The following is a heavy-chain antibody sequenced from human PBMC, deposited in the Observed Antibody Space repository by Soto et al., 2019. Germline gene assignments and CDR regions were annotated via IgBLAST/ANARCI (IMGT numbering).Heavy chain of an antibody. Sequence: EVQLVESGGGLVKPGGSLRLSCAASGFTFSSYSMNWVRQAPGEGLEFVSSISTTSTYIYYADSVKGRFTISRDNTKNSLYLQINSLRAEDTAVYYCARDTRGGYSGVDYWGQGTLVTVSS. J-gene: IGHJ4*02. D-gene: IGHD5-12*01. CDR1: GFTFSSYS. V-gene: IGHV3-21*01. CDR3: ARDTRGGYSGVDY. CDR2: ISTTSTYI.